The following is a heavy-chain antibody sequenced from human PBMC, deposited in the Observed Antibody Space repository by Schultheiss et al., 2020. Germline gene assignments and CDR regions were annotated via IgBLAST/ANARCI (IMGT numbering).Heavy chain of an antibody. CDR3: ARVQYSSSWYPYYYYGMDV. CDR1: GYTFTSYD. CDR2: MNPNSGNT. J-gene: IGHJ6*02. V-gene: IGHV1-8*01. Sequence: ASVKVSCKASGYTFTSYDINWVRQATGQGLEWMGWMNPNSGNTGYAQKLQGRVTMTTDTSTSTAYMELRSLRSDDTAVYYCARVQYSSSWYPYYYYGMDVWGQGTTVTVSS. D-gene: IGHD6-13*01.